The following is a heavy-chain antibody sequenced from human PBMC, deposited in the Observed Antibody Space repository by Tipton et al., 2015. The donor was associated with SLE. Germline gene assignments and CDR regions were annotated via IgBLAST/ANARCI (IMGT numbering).Heavy chain of an antibody. Sequence: SLRLSCAASGFTFRTYAMNWVRQAPGKGLEWVSIITGNGGTIRYADSVKGRFTISRDNAKNSLYLQMNSLGAEDTAVYYCARVRGNDILLDFWGQGTLVTVSS. CDR1: GFTFRTYA. D-gene: IGHD3-9*01. CDR3: ARVRGNDILLDF. J-gene: IGHJ4*02. CDR2: ITGNGGTI. V-gene: IGHV3-48*03.